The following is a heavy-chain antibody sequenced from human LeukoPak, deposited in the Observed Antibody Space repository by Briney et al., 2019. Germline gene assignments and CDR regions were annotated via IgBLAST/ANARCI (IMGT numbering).Heavy chain of an antibody. V-gene: IGHV1-2*02. Sequence: GASVKVSCKASGYTFTGYYMHWVRQAPGQGLEWIGWINPNSGGTNYAQKFQGRVTMTRDTSISTAYMELSRLRSDDTAVYYCARSARWRYGPGFVGNYWGQGTLVTASS. J-gene: IGHJ4*02. CDR1: GYTFTGYY. D-gene: IGHD2-21*01. CDR2: INPNSGGT. CDR3: ARSARWRYGPGFVGNY.